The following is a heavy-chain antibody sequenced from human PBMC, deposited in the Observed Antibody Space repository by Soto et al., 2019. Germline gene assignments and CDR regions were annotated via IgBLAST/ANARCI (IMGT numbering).Heavy chain of an antibody. J-gene: IGHJ5*02. Sequence: ASVKFSCKASGYTFTSYGISWVRQAPGQGLEWMGWISAYNGNTNYAQKLQGRVTMTTDTSTSTAYMELRSLRPDDTAVYYCARDLYSSGWYNWFDPWGQGTLVAVSS. D-gene: IGHD6-19*01. CDR1: GYTFTSYG. CDR3: ARDLYSSGWYNWFDP. CDR2: ISAYNGNT. V-gene: IGHV1-18*01.